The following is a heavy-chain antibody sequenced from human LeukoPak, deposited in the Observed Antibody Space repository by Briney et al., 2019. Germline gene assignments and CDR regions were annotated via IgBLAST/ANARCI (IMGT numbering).Heavy chain of an antibody. Sequence: SETLSLTCAVSGGSISSSNWWSWVRQPPGKGLEWIGEIYHSGSTNYNPSLKSRVTISVDKSKNQFSLKLTSVTAADTAVYYCAKNPGSDYPEWWGQGTLVTVSS. J-gene: IGHJ4*02. V-gene: IGHV4-4*02. CDR1: GGSISSSNW. CDR2: IYHSGST. CDR3: AKNPGSDYPEW. D-gene: IGHD4-17*01.